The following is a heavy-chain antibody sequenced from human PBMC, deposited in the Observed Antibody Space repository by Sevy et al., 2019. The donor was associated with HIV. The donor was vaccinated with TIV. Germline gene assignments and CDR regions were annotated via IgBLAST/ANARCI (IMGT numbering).Heavy chain of an antibody. CDR3: ARDGDSGSYLRNYYYGMDV. Sequence: SETLSLTCTVSGGSISSYYWSWIRQPPGKGLEWIGYIYYSGSTNYNPSPKSRVTISVDTSKNQFALKLSSVTAADTAVYYCARDGDSGSYLRNYYYGMDVWGQGTTVTVSS. CDR1: GGSISSYY. CDR2: IYYSGST. J-gene: IGHJ6*01. V-gene: IGHV4-59*01. D-gene: IGHD1-26*01.